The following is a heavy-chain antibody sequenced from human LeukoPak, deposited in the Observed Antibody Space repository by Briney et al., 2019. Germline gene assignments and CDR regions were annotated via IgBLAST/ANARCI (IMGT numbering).Heavy chain of an antibody. CDR2: ISGSGGST. D-gene: IGHD3-3*01. J-gene: IGHJ3*02. CDR3: ARDTYYDFWSGYLSNSEHAFDI. CDR1: GFTFSSYA. Sequence: GGSLRLSCAASGFTFSSYAMSWVRQAPGKGLEWVSAISGSGGSTYYADSVKGRFTISRDNSKNTLYLQMNSLRAEDTAVYYCARDTYYDFWSGYLSNSEHAFDIWGQGTMVTVSS. V-gene: IGHV3-23*01.